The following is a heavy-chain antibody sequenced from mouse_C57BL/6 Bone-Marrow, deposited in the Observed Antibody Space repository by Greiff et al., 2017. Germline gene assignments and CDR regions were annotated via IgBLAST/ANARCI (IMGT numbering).Heavy chain of an antibody. D-gene: IGHD2-5*01. V-gene: IGHV1-64*01. CDR1: GYTFTSYW. Sequence: QVQLQQPGAELVKPGASVKLSCKASGYTFTSYWMHWVKQRPGQGLEWIGMIHPNSGSTNYNEKFKSKATLTVDKSSSTAYMRLSSLTSEDSAVYCCARSHYSNYFDYWGQGTTLTVSS. J-gene: IGHJ2*01. CDR3: ARSHYSNYFDY. CDR2: IHPNSGST.